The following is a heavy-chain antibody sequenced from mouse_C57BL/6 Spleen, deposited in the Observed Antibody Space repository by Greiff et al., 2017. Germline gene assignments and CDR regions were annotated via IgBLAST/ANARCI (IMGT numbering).Heavy chain of an antibody. CDR3: TRYPPY. CDR2: IDPETGGT. V-gene: IGHV1-15*01. J-gene: IGHJ3*01. Sequence: VHLVESGAELVRPGASVTLSCKASGYTFTDYEMHWVKQTPVHGLEWIGAIDPETGGTAYNQKFKGKAILTADKSSSTAYMELRSLTSEDSAVYYCTRYPPYWGQGTLVTVSA. CDR1: GYTFTDYE.